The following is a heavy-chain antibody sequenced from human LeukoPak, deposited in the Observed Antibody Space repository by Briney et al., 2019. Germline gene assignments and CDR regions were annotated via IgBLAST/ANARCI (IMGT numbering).Heavy chain of an antibody. Sequence: GGSLRLSCAASGFTFSSYAMSWVRQAPGKGLEWVSAISASGGATNYADSVKGRFTISRDNSKNTLYLQINSLRVEDTAVYYCAKVFRGACSSSVCNYFDYWGQGTLVTVSS. D-gene: IGHD2-2*01. V-gene: IGHV3-23*01. CDR3: AKVFRGACSSSVCNYFDY. J-gene: IGHJ4*02. CDR2: ISASGGAT. CDR1: GFTFSSYA.